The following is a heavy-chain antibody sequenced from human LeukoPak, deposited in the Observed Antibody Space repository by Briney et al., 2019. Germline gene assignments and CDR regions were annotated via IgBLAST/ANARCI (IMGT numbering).Heavy chain of an antibody. V-gene: IGHV1-2*02. J-gene: IGHJ4*02. D-gene: IGHD3-10*01. CDR3: ARDYYGSGSYYQLGY. Sequence: ASVKVSCKSSGYSFAGYHMHWVRQAPGQGLEWMGWVNPNGGDTNYAQKFQGRVTMTRDTSVSTAYMELSGLRSDDTAVYYCARDYYGSGSYYQLGYWGQGTLVTVSS. CDR1: GYSFAGYH. CDR2: VNPNGGDT.